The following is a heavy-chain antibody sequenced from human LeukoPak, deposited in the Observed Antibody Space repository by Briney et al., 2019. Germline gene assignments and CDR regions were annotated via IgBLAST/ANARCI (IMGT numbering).Heavy chain of an antibody. V-gene: IGHV4-4*09. Sequence: PSETLSLTCTVSSGSISSYYWSWIRQPPGKGLEWIGYIYTSGSTNYNPSLKSRVTISVDTSKNQFSLKLSSVTAADTAVYYCARHVSDWYFDYWGQGTLVTVSS. J-gene: IGHJ4*02. CDR1: SGSISSYY. CDR3: ARHVSDWYFDY. CDR2: IYTSGST. D-gene: IGHD2-21*01.